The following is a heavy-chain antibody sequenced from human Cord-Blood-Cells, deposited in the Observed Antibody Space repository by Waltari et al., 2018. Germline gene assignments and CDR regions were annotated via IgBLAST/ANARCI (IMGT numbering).Heavy chain of an antibody. Sequence: EVQLVESGGGLVQPGGSLRLSCAASGFTFSSSWMSWVRQAPGKGLEWVANIKQDGSEKYYVDSVKGRFTISRDNAKNSLYLQMNSLRAEDTAVYYCARGNDAFDIWGQGTMVTVSS. CDR1: GFTFSSSW. CDR2: IKQDGSEK. CDR3: ARGNDAFDI. J-gene: IGHJ3*02. V-gene: IGHV3-7*01.